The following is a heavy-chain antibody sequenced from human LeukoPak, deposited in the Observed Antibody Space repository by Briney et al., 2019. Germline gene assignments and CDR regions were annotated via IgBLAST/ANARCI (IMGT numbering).Heavy chain of an antibody. V-gene: IGHV3-11*01. CDR2: ISSSGSTI. CDR3: ARDLNYDSSVAEY. J-gene: IGHJ4*02. CDR1: GFTFSDYY. Sequence: GGSLRLSCAASGFTFSDYYMSWIRQAPGKGLEWVSYISSSGSTIYYADSVKGRFTISRDNAKNSLYLQMNSLRAEDTAVYYCARDLNYDSSVAEYWGQGTLVTVSS. D-gene: IGHD3-22*01.